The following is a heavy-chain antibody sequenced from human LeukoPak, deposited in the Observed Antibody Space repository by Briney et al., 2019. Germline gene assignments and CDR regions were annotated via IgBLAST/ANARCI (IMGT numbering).Heavy chain of an antibody. J-gene: IGHJ4*02. V-gene: IGHV4-59*01. CDR3: ARAHGGYFDY. CDR2: IYYSGST. D-gene: IGHD4-23*01. CDR1: GVSISSYY. Sequence: SETLSLTCTVSGVSISSYYWSWIRQPPGKGLEWIGYIYYSGSTNYNPSLKSRVTISVDTSKNQFSLKLSSVTAADTAVYYCARAHGGYFDYWGQGTLVTVSS.